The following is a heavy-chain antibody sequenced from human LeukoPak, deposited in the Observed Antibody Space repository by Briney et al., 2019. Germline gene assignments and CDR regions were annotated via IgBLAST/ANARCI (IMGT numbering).Heavy chain of an antibody. CDR1: GFTFSSYS. CDR3: ARGYDFWSGYYSFDY. D-gene: IGHD3-3*01. Sequence: GGSLRLSCAASGFTFSSYSMNWVRQAPGKVLEWVSSISSSSSYIYYADSVKGRFTISRDNANNSLYLQMTSLRAQDTAVYYCARGYDFWSGYYSFDYWGQGTLVTVSS. V-gene: IGHV3-21*01. CDR2: ISSSSSYI. J-gene: IGHJ4*02.